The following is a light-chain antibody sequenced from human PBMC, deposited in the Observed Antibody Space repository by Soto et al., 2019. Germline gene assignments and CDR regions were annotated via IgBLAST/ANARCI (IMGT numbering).Light chain of an antibody. CDR3: SSYAGSNNVI. V-gene: IGLV2-8*01. Sequence: QSALTQPPSASGSPGQSVTISCTGTSSDVGGYNYVSWYQQHPGKVPKLIIYEVNKRPSGIPDRFSGSKSGTTASLTVSGLQAEEEDDYYCSSYAGSNNVIFGGGTKLTVL. CDR1: SSDVGGYNY. CDR2: EVN. J-gene: IGLJ2*01.